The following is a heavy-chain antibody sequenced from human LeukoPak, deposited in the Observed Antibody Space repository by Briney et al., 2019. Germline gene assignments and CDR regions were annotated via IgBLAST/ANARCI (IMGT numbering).Heavy chain of an antibody. CDR1: GYTFTRYS. J-gene: IGHJ4*02. D-gene: IGHD1-14*01. V-gene: IGHV1-18*01. CDR2: ISNFNHNT. CDR3: ASHTGGPEDY. Sequence: ASVKVSCKATGYTFTRYSISWVRQAPGQGFEWMGWISNFNHNTNYAQKFQGRVTMTTDTSTTTAYLEMRSLTSDDTAVSYCASHTGGPEDYWGQGTLVTVSS.